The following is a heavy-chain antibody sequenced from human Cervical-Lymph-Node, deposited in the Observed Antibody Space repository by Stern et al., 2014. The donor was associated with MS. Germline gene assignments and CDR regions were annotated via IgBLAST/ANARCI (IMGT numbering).Heavy chain of an antibody. D-gene: IGHD2-15*01. V-gene: IGHV1-18*01. Sequence: VQLVESGAEVKKPGASVKVSCKASGYTFTSYGISWVPQAPGHGLEWMGWISAYNGNNTYAQTLQVRATITTDTSTSTAYMELRSLRSDDTAVYYCARDKVVVVAATPMGYWGQGTLVTVSS. CDR3: ARDKVVVVAATPMGY. J-gene: IGHJ4*02. CDR1: GYTFTSYG. CDR2: ISAYNGNN.